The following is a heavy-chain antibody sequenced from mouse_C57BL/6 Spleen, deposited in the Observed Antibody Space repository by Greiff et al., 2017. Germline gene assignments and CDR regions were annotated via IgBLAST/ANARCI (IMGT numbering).Heavy chain of an antibody. V-gene: IGHV1-42*01. CDR3: ARGDKAYWYFDV. CDR1: GYSFTGYY. Sequence: EVQLQQSGPELVKPGASVKISCKASGYSFTGYYMNWVKQSPEKSLEWIGEINPSTGGTTYNQKFKAKATLTVEKSSSTAYMQLKSLTSEDSAVYYCARGDKAYWYFDVWGTGTTVTVSS. CDR2: INPSTGGT. J-gene: IGHJ1*03.